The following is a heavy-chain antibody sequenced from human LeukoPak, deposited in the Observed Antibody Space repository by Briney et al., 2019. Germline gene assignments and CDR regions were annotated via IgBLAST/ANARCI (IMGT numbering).Heavy chain of an antibody. CDR1: GFTFSSYG. V-gene: IGHV3-23*01. Sequence: PGGSLRLSCAASGFTFSSYGMSWVPQAPGKGLEWVSPFSCSGGRTYYADSVKGRFTISRDNSKNTLYLQMNSLRAEDTAVYYCAKELLYDSIDYWGQGTLVTVSS. CDR2: FSCSGGRT. J-gene: IGHJ4*02. CDR3: AKELLYDSIDY. D-gene: IGHD3-22*01.